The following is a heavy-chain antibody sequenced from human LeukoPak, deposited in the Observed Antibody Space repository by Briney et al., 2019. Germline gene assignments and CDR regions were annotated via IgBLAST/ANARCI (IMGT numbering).Heavy chain of an antibody. J-gene: IGHJ5*02. Sequence: GGSLRLSCAASGFTFSSYGMHWVRQAPGKGLEWVAVISYDGSNEYYADSVKGRFTISRDNAKNSLYLQMNSLRAEDTAVYYCARTIRYCSSTSCPPGWFDPWGQGTLVTVSS. CDR2: ISYDGSNE. CDR3: ARTIRYCSSTSCPPGWFDP. CDR1: GFTFSSYG. D-gene: IGHD2-2*01. V-gene: IGHV3-33*08.